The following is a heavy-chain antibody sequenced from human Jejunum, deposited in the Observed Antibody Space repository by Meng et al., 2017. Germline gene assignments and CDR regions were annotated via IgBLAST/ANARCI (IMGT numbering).Heavy chain of an antibody. CDR1: GGSISSSSFY. CDR2: IDYTVYT. V-gene: IGHV4-39*01. CDR3: ARGPYTHGHFWYFDL. Sequence: QLQESVPGLVKPSETLSLICTVSGGSISSSSFYWVWIRQPPGMGLEWIGSIDYTVYTHFNASLKSRVTMSIDTSRKQISLMLSSVTAADTAVYYCARGPYTHGHFWYFDLWGRGTLVTVSS. D-gene: IGHD5-18*01. J-gene: IGHJ2*01.